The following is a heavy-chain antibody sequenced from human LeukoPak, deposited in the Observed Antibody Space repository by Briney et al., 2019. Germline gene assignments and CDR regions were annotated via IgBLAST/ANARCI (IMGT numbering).Heavy chain of an antibody. CDR3: ARGHGVWYYFDSSGSLFDY. Sequence: GASVKVSCKASGYTFTSYDINWVRQATGQGLEWMGWMSPNSGNTGYAQKFQGRVTMTRSTSISTAYLEMSSLTSEDTAVYYCARGHGVWYYFDSSGSLFDYWGQGTLVTVSS. D-gene: IGHD3-22*01. CDR2: MSPNSGNT. CDR1: GYTFTSYD. J-gene: IGHJ4*02. V-gene: IGHV1-8*01.